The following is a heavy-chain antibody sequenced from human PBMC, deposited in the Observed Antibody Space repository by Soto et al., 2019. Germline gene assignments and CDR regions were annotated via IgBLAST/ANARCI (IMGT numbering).Heavy chain of an antibody. V-gene: IGHV1-46*03. CDR3: ARAPGIAAAGRDPFDS. Sequence: QVQLVQSGAEVKKPGASVKVSCKASGYTFTSYYIHCVRQAPGQGLEWMGIINPSSGSTNYAQTFQGRLTMTRDTSTTTVYMELSRLTSEDTAVYYCARAPGIAAAGRDPFDSWGQGALVTVS. CDR1: GYTFTSYY. D-gene: IGHD6-13*01. CDR2: INPSSGST. J-gene: IGHJ4*02.